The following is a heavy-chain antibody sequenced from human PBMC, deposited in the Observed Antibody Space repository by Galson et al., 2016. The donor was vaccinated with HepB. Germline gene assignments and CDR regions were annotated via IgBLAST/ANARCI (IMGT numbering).Heavy chain of an antibody. CDR2: INDDGSRT. D-gene: IGHD1-26*01. V-gene: IGHV3-74*01. CDR1: GFTFSRSC. J-gene: IGHJ4*02. Sequence: SLRLSCAASGFTFSRSCMHWVRQAPGKGLVWVSRINDDGSRTTYADSVKGRFTISRDNAKNTLYLQMNSLRAEDTAVYYCASASGSNVHFDSWGQGTPVTVSS. CDR3: ASASGSNVHFDS.